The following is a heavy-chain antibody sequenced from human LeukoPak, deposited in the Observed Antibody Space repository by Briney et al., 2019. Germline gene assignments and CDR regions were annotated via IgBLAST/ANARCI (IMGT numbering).Heavy chain of an antibody. D-gene: IGHD3-10*01. CDR1: GVSIRSYF. J-gene: IGHJ4*02. CDR2: MSYSGIN. CDR3: TREEGAWGYGSSGFDS. V-gene: IGHV4-59*13. Sequence: SETLSLTCSVSGVSIRSYFWSWIQQTPGKGLEWIGFMSYSGINNYNLSLKSRVTISLDTSRNQFSLRLNSVTAADTAIYYCTREEGAWGYGSSGFDSWGQGILVTVSS.